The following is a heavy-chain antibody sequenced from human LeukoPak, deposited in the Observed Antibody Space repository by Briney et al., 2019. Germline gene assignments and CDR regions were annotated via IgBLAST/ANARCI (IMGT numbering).Heavy chain of an antibody. Sequence: PGGSLRLSCAASGFTFSSYGMHWVRQAPGKGLEWVAVIWYDGSNKYYADSVKGRFTISRDNSKNTLYLQMNSLRAEDTAVYYCARDPGLGYFDYWGQGTLATVSS. J-gene: IGHJ4*02. CDR1: GFTFSSYG. CDR3: ARDPGLGYFDY. CDR2: IWYDGSNK. D-gene: IGHD3/OR15-3a*01. V-gene: IGHV3-33*01.